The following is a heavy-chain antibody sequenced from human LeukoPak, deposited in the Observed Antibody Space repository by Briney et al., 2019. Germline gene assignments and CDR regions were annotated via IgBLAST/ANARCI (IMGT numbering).Heavy chain of an antibody. Sequence: ASVKVSCKASGYTFTGYYMHWVRQAPGQGLEWMGRINPNSGGTNYAQKFQGRVTMTRDTSIGTAYMELSRLRSDDTAVYYCARGEEYSYGFNYFDYWGQGTLVTVSS. D-gene: IGHD5-18*01. CDR3: ARGEEYSYGFNYFDY. J-gene: IGHJ4*02. V-gene: IGHV1-2*06. CDR2: INPNSGGT. CDR1: GYTFTGYY.